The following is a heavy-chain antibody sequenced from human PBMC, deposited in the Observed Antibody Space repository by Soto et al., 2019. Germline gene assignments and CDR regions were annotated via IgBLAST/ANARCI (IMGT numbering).Heavy chain of an antibody. Sequence: SETLCLTSAVGSGSVSSYYWSWIRQPPGKGLEWIGYIYYTGSTNYNTSVKSRLTISVDTSKKQFSLKLSSVTAADTAVYYCARHRPYSTPFHFDYWGQGTQVTVS. J-gene: IGHJ4*02. CDR1: SGSVSSYY. V-gene: IGHV4-59*08. D-gene: IGHD2-15*01. CDR2: IYYTGST. CDR3: ARHRPYSTPFHFDY.